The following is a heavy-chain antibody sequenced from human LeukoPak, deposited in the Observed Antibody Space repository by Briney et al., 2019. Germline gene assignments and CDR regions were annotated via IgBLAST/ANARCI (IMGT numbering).Heavy chain of an antibody. D-gene: IGHD2-8*01. CDR3: ARVYGAFDI. V-gene: IGHV4-34*01. CDR2: INHSGST. Sequence: SETLSLTCAVYGGSFSGYYWSWIRQPPGKGLEWTGEINHSGSTNYNPSLKSRVTISVDTSKNQFSLKLSSVTAADTAVYYCARVYGAFDIWGQGTMVTVSS. J-gene: IGHJ3*02. CDR1: GGSFSGYY.